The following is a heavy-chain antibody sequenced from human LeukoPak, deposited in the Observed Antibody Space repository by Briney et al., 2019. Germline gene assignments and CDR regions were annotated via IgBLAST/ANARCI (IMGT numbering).Heavy chain of an antibody. CDR1: GHTFTSYA. V-gene: IGHV1-3*01. CDR3: ARDLDYGDYRYFDY. CDR2: INAGNGNT. J-gene: IGHJ4*02. D-gene: IGHD4-17*01. Sequence: GASVKVSCKASGHTFTSYAMHWVRQAPGQRLEWMGWINAGNGNTKYSQKFQGRVTITRDTSASTAYMELSSLRSEDTAVYYCARDLDYGDYRYFDYWGQGTLVTVSS.